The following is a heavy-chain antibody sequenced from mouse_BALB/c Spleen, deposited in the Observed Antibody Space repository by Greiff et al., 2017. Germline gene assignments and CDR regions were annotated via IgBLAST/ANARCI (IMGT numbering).Heavy chain of an antibody. CDR1: GYSFTGYT. V-gene: IGHV1-18*01. CDR2: INPYNGGT. Sequence: VQLKESGPELVKPGASMKISCKASGYSFTGYTMNWVKQSHGKNLEWIGLINPYNGGTSYNQKFKGKATLTVDKSSSTAYMELLSLTSEDSAVYYCAREYYGSSPYYFDYWGQGTTLTVSS. D-gene: IGHD1-1*01. J-gene: IGHJ2*01. CDR3: AREYYGSSPYYFDY.